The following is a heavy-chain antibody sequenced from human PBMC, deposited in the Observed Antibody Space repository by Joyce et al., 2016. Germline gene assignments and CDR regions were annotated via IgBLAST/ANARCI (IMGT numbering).Heavy chain of an antibody. CDR3: AKILTATYSSGWFLDY. Sequence: QVQLVESGGGVVQPGRSLRLSCAASGLTLSNYGIHWVRQAPGKWLEWVAVISYDGIYKYYADSVKGRFTISRDNSKNTVFLEMNSLRTEDTAVYYCAKILTATYSSGWFLDYWGQGTLVTVSS. J-gene: IGHJ4*02. CDR2: ISYDGIYK. V-gene: IGHV3-30*18. D-gene: IGHD6-25*01. CDR1: GLTLSNYG.